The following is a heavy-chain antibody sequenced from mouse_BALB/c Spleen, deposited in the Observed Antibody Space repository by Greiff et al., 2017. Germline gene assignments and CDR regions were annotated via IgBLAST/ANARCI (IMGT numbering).Heavy chain of an antibody. CDR1: GYSITSDYA. D-gene: IGHD2-4*01. Sequence: EVQLQESGPGLVKPSQSLSLTCTVTGYSITSDYAWNWIRQFPGNKLEWMGYISYSGSTSYNPSLKSRISITRDTSKNQFFLQLNSVTTEDTATYYCASYYDYEGYYFDYWGQGTSVTVSS. CDR2: ISYSGST. CDR3: ASYYDYEGYYFDY. J-gene: IGHJ4*01. V-gene: IGHV3-2*02.